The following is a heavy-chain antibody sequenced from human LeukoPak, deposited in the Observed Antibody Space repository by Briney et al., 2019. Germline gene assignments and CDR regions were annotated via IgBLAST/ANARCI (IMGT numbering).Heavy chain of an antibody. D-gene: IGHD3-10*01. CDR3: ARGGEITMVRGVIPSHPFDY. V-gene: IGHV4-30-2*01. Sequence: SQTLSLTCAVSGGSISSGGYSWSWIRQPPGKGLEWIGYIYHSGSTYYNPSLKSRVTISVDRSKNQFSLKLSSVTAADTAVYYCARGGEITMVRGVIPSHPFDYWGQGTLVTVSS. CDR2: IYHSGST. J-gene: IGHJ4*02. CDR1: GGSISSGGYS.